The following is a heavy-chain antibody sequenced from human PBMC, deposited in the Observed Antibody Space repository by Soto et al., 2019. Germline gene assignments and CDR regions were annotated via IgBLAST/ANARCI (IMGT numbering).Heavy chain of an antibody. CDR3: ARAMYSSSFSNYYYGMDV. J-gene: IGHJ6*02. CDR2: INPNSGGT. CDR1: GYTFTGYY. D-gene: IGHD6-6*01. V-gene: IGHV1-2*04. Sequence: QVQLVQSGAEVKKPGASVKVSCKASGYTFTGYYMHWVRQAPGQGLEWMGWINPNSGGTNYAQKFQGWVTMTRDTSISTAYMELSRLRSDDTAVYYCARAMYSSSFSNYYYGMDVWGQGTTVTVSS.